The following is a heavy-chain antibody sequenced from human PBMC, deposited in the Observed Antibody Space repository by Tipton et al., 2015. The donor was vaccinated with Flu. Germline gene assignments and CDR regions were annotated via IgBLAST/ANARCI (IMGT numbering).Heavy chain of an antibody. Sequence: TLSLTRTVSGGSISSYYWSWIRQPPGKGLEWIGYIYYSGSTNYNPSLKSRVTISVDTSKNQFSLKLSSVAAADTAVYYCARGDCSSTSCLDYWGQGTLVTVSS. D-gene: IGHD2-2*01. CDR1: GGSISSYY. J-gene: IGHJ4*02. CDR2: IYYSGST. CDR3: ARGDCSSTSCLDY. V-gene: IGHV4-59*01.